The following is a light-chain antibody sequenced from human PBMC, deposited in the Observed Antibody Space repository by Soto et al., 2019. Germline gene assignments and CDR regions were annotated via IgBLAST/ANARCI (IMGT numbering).Light chain of an antibody. CDR2: EVS. J-gene: IGLJ3*02. Sequence: QSALTQPPSASGSPGQSVTISCTGTSSDVGDYNYVSWYQQHPGKAPKLMIYEVSKRPSGVPDRFSGSNSGNTASLTVSGLQAEDEADYYCSSYAGSNNWVFGGGTQLTVL. CDR3: SSYAGSNNWV. CDR1: SSDVGDYNY. V-gene: IGLV2-8*01.